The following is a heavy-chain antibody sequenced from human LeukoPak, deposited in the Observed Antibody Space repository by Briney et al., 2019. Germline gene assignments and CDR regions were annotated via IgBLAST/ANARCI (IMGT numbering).Heavy chain of an antibody. Sequence: SETLSLTCTVSGGSINSGSYYWSWIRQPAGKGLEWIGRIYTSGSTNYNPSLKSRVTISVDTSKNQFSLKLSSVTAADTAVYYCARVVAAAVELDYWGQGTLVTVSS. J-gene: IGHJ4*02. CDR1: GGSINSGSYY. D-gene: IGHD6-13*01. V-gene: IGHV4-61*02. CDR2: IYTSGST. CDR3: ARVVAAAVELDY.